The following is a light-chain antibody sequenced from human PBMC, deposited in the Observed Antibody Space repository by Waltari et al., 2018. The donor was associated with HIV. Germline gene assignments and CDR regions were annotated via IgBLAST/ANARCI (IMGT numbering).Light chain of an antibody. J-gene: IGLJ3*02. Sequence: QSVLTQPPSVSAAPGQRITISCTGNSSNIGADYSVHWYQQVPGSAPKLLIYLNHNRPAGVPARFSGSRSGSSASLAITGLRPEDEADYYCATWDDSLSGLWVFGGGTKLTVL. CDR1: SSNIGADYS. CDR3: ATWDDSLSGLWV. CDR2: LNH. V-gene: IGLV1-40*01.